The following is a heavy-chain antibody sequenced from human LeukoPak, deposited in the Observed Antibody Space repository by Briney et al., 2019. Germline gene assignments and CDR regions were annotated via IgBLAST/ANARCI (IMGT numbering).Heavy chain of an antibody. CDR2: ISSSSYI. V-gene: IGHV3-21*01. CDR3: ARALGTKRYCSSTSCYWGFDY. CDR1: GFTFSSYS. Sequence: GGSLRLSCAASGFTFSSYSMNWVRQAPGKGLEWVSSISSSSYIYYADSVKGRFTISRDNAKNSLYLQMNSLRAEDTAVYYCARALGTKRYCSSTSCYWGFDYWGQGTLVTVSS. D-gene: IGHD2-2*01. J-gene: IGHJ4*02.